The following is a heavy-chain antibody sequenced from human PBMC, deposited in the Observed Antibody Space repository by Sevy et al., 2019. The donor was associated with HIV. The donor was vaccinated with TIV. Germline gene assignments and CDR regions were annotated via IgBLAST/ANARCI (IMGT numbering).Heavy chain of an antibody. CDR2: ITGSGGST. Sequence: GGSLRLSCAASGFTFSRNAMSWIRQSPGKGLEWASGITGSGGSTYYADSVKGRFTISRDNSKNTLYLQMNSLRVEDTAVYYCAKVGYCSSTSCYSIYYGMDVWGQWTTVTVSS. J-gene: IGHJ6*02. CDR3: AKVGYCSSTSCYSIYYGMDV. D-gene: IGHD2-2*02. V-gene: IGHV3-23*01. CDR1: GFTFSRNA.